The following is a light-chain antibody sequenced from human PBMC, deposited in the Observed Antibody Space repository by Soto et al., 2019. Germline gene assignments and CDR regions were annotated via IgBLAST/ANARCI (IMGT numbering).Light chain of an antibody. Sequence: QSALTQPRSVSGSPGQSVTISCTARYSDVGSFYFVSWYQQYPGKGPKLIIYDVTERPSGVPDRFSGSKSGNTASLTISGLQAEDEADYYCCSYAGSYTYIFGSGTKVTVL. V-gene: IGLV2-11*01. J-gene: IGLJ1*01. CDR3: CSYAGSYTYI. CDR1: YSDVGSFYF. CDR2: DVT.